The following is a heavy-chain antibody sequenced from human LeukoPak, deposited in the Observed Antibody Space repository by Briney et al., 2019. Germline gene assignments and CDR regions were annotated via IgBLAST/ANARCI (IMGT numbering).Heavy chain of an antibody. CDR3: ARDRMSGRAVAGL. CDR2: FDPEDGET. CDR1: GYTLTELS. D-gene: IGHD6-19*01. V-gene: IGHV1-24*01. J-gene: IGHJ4*02. Sequence: ASAKVSCKVSGYTLTELSMHWVRQAPGKGLEWMGGFDPEDGETIYAQKFQGRVTITADKSTSTAYMELSSLRSEDTAVYYCARDRMSGRAVAGLWGQGTLVTVSS.